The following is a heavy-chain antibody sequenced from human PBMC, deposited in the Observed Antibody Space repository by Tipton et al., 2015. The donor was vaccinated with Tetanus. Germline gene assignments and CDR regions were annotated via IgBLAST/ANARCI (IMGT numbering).Heavy chain of an antibody. D-gene: IGHD2-15*01. CDR1: GFIFSSYG. Sequence: AASGFIFSSYGIHWVRQAPGKGLEWVAVSWYDGTDKYYADSVKGRFTLSRDNSKNTLYLEMNSLRAEDTAVYYCAREADCSGGSCFSGDFDNWGQGTQVTVSS. V-gene: IGHV3-33*01. CDR2: SWYDGTDK. CDR3: AREADCSGGSCFSGDFDN. J-gene: IGHJ4*02.